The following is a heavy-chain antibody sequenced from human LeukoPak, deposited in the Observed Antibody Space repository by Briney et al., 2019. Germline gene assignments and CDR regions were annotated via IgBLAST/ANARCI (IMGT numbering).Heavy chain of an antibody. D-gene: IGHD5-12*01. CDR2: IWNDGSHK. J-gene: IGHJ3*02. CDR1: GFTFSSYG. CDR3: ARLSGYEKGYVFDI. Sequence: GGSLRLSCAASGFTFSSYGMHWVRPAPCRGLEWVAVIWNDGSHKYYADSVKGRFTISRDNSKNTLYLQMNSLRAEDTAVYYCARLSGYEKGYVFDIWGQGTMVTVSS. V-gene: IGHV3-33*01.